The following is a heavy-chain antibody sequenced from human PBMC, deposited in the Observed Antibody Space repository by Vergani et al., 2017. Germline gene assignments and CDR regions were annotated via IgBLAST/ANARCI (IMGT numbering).Heavy chain of an antibody. CDR3: ARDNKQLRPRAFDL. V-gene: IGHV4-61*02. CDR1: GASINNAIYY. D-gene: IGHD4-23*01. CDR2: IYVSGIT. Sequence: QVQLQESGPGLVKPSQTLSLTCAVSGASINNAIYYWHWIRQPAGKGLEWSGRIYVSGITDLNSSLQSRFSMSVETSKNQFSLTLTSVTAADPAVYFCARDNKQLRPRAFDLRGQGTMVPVSS. J-gene: IGHJ3*01.